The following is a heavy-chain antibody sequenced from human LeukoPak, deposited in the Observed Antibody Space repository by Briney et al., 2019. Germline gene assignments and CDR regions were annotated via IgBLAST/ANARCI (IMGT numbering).Heavy chain of an antibody. Sequence: ASVKVSCKASGYTFTGYYMHWVRQAPGQGLEWMGWINPNSGGTNYAQKFQGRVTMTRDTSINTAYMELSRLRSDDTAVYYCAREQTYYDILTGYYGADDAFDIWGQGTMVTVSS. D-gene: IGHD3-9*01. V-gene: IGHV1-2*02. J-gene: IGHJ3*02. CDR3: AREQTYYDILTGYYGADDAFDI. CDR1: GYTFTGYY. CDR2: INPNSGGT.